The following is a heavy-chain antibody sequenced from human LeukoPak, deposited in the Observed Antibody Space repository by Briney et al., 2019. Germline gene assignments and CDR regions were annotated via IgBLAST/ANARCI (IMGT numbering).Heavy chain of an antibody. CDR2: IYYNGNT. Sequence: KPSETLSLTCTVSGGSISTDNCYWGWIRQPPGKGLEWIGSIYYNGNTYYNPSLKSRVTISVDTSKNQFSLKVNSVTAADTAVYYCARGDILTGYYGNWYFDLWGRGTLVTVSS. CDR3: ARGDILTGYYGNWYFDL. D-gene: IGHD3-9*01. J-gene: IGHJ2*01. CDR1: GGSISTDNCY. V-gene: IGHV4-39*07.